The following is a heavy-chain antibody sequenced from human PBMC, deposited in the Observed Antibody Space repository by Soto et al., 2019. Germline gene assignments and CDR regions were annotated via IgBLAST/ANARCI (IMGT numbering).Heavy chain of an antibody. J-gene: IGHJ1*01. V-gene: IGHV4-34*01. CDR3: ARGGTMVRGIN. Sequence: QVQLQQWGAGLLKPSETLSLTCAVYGGSFSGYYWSWIRQPPGKGLEWIGEINHSGSTNYNPSLKSRVTIAVDPSKDPFSLKLSSVTAAGTAVYYCARGGTMVRGINWGQGTLVTVSS. CDR1: GGSFSGYY. D-gene: IGHD3-10*01. CDR2: INHSGST.